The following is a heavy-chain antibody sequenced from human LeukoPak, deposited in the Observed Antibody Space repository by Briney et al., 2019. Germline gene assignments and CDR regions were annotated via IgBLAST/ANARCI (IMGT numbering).Heavy chain of an antibody. CDR1: GHTFTSYY. J-gene: IGHJ5*02. CDR3: ARDRGDSSGYYRNWFDP. Sequence: ASVKVSCKASGHTFTSYYMHWVRQAPGQGLEWMGIINPSGGSTSYAQKFQGRVTMTRDTSTSTVYMELSSLRSEDTAVYYCARDRGDSSGYYRNWFDPWGQGTLVTVSS. V-gene: IGHV1-46*01. D-gene: IGHD3-22*01. CDR2: INPSGGST.